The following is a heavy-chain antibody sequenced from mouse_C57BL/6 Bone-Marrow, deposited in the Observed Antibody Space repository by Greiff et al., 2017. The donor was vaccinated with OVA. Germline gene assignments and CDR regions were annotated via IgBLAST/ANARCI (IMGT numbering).Heavy chain of an antibody. V-gene: IGHV1-55*01. Sequence: QVQLQQPGAELVKPGASVKMSCKASGYTFTSYWITWVKQRPGQGLEWIGDIYPGSGSTNYNEKSKSKATLTVDTSSSTAYMQLSSLTSEDSAVYYCARSRYSNYTGAMDYWGQGTSVTVSS. D-gene: IGHD2-5*01. CDR3: ARSRYSNYTGAMDY. J-gene: IGHJ4*01. CDR1: GYTFTSYW. CDR2: IYPGSGST.